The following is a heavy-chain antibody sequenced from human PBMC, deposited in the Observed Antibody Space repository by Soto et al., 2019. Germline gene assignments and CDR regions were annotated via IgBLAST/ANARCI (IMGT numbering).Heavy chain of an antibody. Sequence: QVQLVESGGGVVQPGRSLRLSCAASGFTFSSYGMHWVRQAPGKGLEWVAVIWYDGSNKYYADSVKGRFTISRDNSKNXLXLXXNSLRAEDTAVYYCARTGMVVAAAFFDDGTYYFDYWGQGTLVTVSS. V-gene: IGHV3-33*01. J-gene: IGHJ4*02. CDR1: GFTFSSYG. CDR2: IWYDGSNK. CDR3: ARTGMVVAAAFFDDGTYYFDY. D-gene: IGHD2-15*01.